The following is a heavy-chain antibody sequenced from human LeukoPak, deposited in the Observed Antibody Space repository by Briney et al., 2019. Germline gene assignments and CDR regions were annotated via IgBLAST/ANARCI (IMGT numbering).Heavy chain of an antibody. D-gene: IGHD1-26*01. J-gene: IGHJ4*02. CDR1: GGSISTYY. CDR2: VSYSGST. Sequence: SETLSLTCSVFGGSISTYYWTWIRQPPGKGLEWIGYVSYSGSTIYTPSLKSRVTISVDTSKNQFSLNLTSVTAADTAGYYCARDGGGGAAGYWGQGTLVTVSS. CDR3: ARDGGGGAAGY. V-gene: IGHV4-59*01.